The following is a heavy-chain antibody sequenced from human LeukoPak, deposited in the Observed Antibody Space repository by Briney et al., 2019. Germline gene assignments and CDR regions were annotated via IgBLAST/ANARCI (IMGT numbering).Heavy chain of an antibody. V-gene: IGHV4-39*07. Sequence: SETLSLTCSVSGGSISSSSYYWAWIRQPPGKGLEWIGSISHSGSTYYNASLKSRVRISVDTSKNQFSLKLSSVTAADTAVYYCARDLGDYWSGFRSYFFDYWGQGTLVTVSS. CDR2: ISHSGST. CDR3: ARDLGDYWSGFRSYFFDY. J-gene: IGHJ4*02. CDR1: GGSISSSSYY. D-gene: IGHD3-3*01.